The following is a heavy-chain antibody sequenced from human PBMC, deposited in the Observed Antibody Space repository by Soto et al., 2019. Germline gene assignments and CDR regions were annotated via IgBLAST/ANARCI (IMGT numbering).Heavy chain of an antibody. D-gene: IGHD1-1*01. CDR3: ARDHSDDGFLY. CDR2: IYSGGLT. CDR1: GFTVSHTY. V-gene: IGHV3-53*01. J-gene: IGHJ4*02. Sequence: PGGSLRLSCAASGFTVSHTYMSWVRQAPGKGLEWVSLIYSGGLTYYADSVRGRFTISRDNSKNTLYLQMNNLRAEDTAVYYCARDHSDDGFLYWGQGTLGTVS.